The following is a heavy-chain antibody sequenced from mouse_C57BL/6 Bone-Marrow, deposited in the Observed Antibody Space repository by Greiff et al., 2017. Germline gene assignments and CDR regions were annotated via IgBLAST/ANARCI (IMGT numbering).Heavy chain of an antibody. CDR3: ARKGGSSSPWFAY. D-gene: IGHD1-1*01. V-gene: IGHV1-64*01. Sequence: QVQLQQPGAELVKPGASVKLSCKASGYTFTSYWMHWVKQRPGQGLEWIGMIHPNSGSTNYNEKFKSKATLTVDKSSSTAYMQLSSLTSEDSAVYYWARKGGSSSPWFAYWGQGTLVTVSA. J-gene: IGHJ3*01. CDR2: IHPNSGST. CDR1: GYTFTSYW.